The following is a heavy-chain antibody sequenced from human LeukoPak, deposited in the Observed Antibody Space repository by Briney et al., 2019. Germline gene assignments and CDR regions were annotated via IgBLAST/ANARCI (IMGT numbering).Heavy chain of an antibody. D-gene: IGHD6-19*01. CDR1: GYTLTGYY. Sequence: ASVKVSCKASGYTLTGYYMHWVRQAPGQGLEWMGWINPNSGGTNYAQKFQGRVTMTRDTSISTAYMELSRLRSDDTAVYYCARVQQQWQNIDYWGQGTLVTVSS. CDR3: ARVQQQWQNIDY. CDR2: INPNSGGT. J-gene: IGHJ4*02. V-gene: IGHV1-2*02.